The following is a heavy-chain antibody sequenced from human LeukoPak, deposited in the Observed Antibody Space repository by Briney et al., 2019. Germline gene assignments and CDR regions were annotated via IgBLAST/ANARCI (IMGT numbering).Heavy chain of an antibody. Sequence: SETLSLTCAVYGGSFSGSYWSWIRQPPGKGLEWIGEINHSGSTNYNPSLKSRVTISVDTSKNQFSLKLSSVTAADTAVYYCARGRRKSYYYDSSGYHSRTDAFDIWGQGTMVTVSS. D-gene: IGHD3-22*01. CDR1: GGSFSGSY. CDR3: ARGRRKSYYYDSSGYHSRTDAFDI. CDR2: INHSGST. V-gene: IGHV4-34*01. J-gene: IGHJ3*02.